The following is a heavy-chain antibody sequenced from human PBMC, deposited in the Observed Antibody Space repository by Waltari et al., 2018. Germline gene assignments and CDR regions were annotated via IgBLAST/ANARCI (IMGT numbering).Heavy chain of an antibody. Sequence: QVQLVESGGGVVQPGRSLRLSCAASGFTFSSYAMHWVRQAPGKGLEWVAVISYDGSNKYYADSVKGRFTISRDNSKNTLYRQMNSLRAEDTAVYYCARDDYDYVWGSYRPGDYWGQGTLVTVSS. J-gene: IGHJ4*02. V-gene: IGHV3-30*01. D-gene: IGHD3-16*02. CDR1: GFTFSSYA. CDR3: ARDDYDYVWGSYRPGDY. CDR2: ISYDGSNK.